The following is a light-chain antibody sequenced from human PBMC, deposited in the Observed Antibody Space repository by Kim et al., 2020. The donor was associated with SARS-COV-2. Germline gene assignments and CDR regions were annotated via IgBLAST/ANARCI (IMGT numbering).Light chain of an antibody. CDR1: TNNVGDQG. Sequence: QAGLTQPPSVSKGLRQTATLTCTGNTNNVGDQGAAWLQQHQGHPPKLLSYSDNNRPSGISERLSASRSGNTASLTITGLQPEDGADYYCSAWDSSLSAWVFGGGSKLTVL. J-gene: IGLJ3*02. CDR3: SAWDSSLSAWV. CDR2: SDN. V-gene: IGLV10-54*01.